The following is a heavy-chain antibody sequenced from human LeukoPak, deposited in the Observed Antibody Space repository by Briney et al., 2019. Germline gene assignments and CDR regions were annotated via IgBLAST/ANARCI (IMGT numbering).Heavy chain of an antibody. D-gene: IGHD1-26*01. Sequence: SVKVSCKASGGTFSSYAISWVRQAPGQGLEWMGRIIPILGIANYAQKFQGRVTITADKSTSTAYMELSSLRSDDTAVYYCARGAGGSYPYDAFDIWGQGTMVTVSS. J-gene: IGHJ3*02. CDR1: GGTFSSYA. CDR2: IIPILGIA. CDR3: ARGAGGSYPYDAFDI. V-gene: IGHV1-69*04.